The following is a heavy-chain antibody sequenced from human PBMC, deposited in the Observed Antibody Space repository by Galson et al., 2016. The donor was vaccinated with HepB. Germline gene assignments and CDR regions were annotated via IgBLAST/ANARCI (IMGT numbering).Heavy chain of an antibody. CDR2: INWNGGST. CDR3: ARGMSHDYGVSADY. D-gene: IGHD4-17*01. CDR1: FTFDDYG. V-gene: IGHV3-20*03. J-gene: IGHJ4*02. Sequence: FTFDDYGLSWVRQAPGKWLEWVSGINWNGGSTGYADSVKGRFTISRDNAKNSLYLQMNSLRAEETALYYCARGMSHDYGVSADYWGQGTLVTVSS.